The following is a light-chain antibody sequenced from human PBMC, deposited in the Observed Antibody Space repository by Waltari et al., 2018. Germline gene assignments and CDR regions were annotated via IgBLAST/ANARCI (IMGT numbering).Light chain of an antibody. Sequence: DIQMTQSPSTLSASVGDPVPFTCRASESISTWLAWYQQRPGKAPKLLIYKASYLETGVPSRFSGSGSGTEFILTISSLRPDDSATYYCQQYSNYYTFGQGTKLEIK. J-gene: IGKJ2*01. CDR3: QQYSNYYT. V-gene: IGKV1-5*03. CDR2: KAS. CDR1: ESISTW.